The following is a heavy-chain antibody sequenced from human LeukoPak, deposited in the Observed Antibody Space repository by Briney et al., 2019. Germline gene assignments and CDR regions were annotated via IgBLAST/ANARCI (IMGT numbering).Heavy chain of an antibody. J-gene: IGHJ6*03. V-gene: IGHV7-4-1*02. CDR1: GYTFTNYV. D-gene: IGHD4-11*01. CDR2: INTNTGNP. Sequence: ASVKVSCKASGYTFTNYVMNWVRQAPGQGLEWMGWINTNTGNPTYAQGFTGRFVFSLDTSVSTTYLQIRGLKAEDTAVYYCAREMTTKYRHYYMDVWGKGTTVTVSS. CDR3: AREMTTKYRHYYMDV.